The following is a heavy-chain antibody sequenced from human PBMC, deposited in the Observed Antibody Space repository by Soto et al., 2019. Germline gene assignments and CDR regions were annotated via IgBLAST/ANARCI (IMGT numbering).Heavy chain of an antibody. J-gene: IGHJ4*02. V-gene: IGHV1-18*01. D-gene: IGHD3-10*01. CDR3: ARGLVRAVITHFDY. CDR1: GYTFTSYA. Sequence: QVQLVQSGAEVKKPGASVRVSCKPSGYTFTSYAITWVRQAPGRGLEWMGWIDPFTGDTTYAQNFQGRVTMTTDPSTDTAYVELRSITSDDAAVYYCARGLVRAVITHFDYWGQGTLVTVSS. CDR2: IDPFTGDT.